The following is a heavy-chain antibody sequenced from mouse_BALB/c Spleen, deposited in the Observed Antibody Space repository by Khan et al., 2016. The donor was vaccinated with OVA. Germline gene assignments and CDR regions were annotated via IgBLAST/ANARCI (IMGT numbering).Heavy chain of an antibody. CDR3: ARAYYGNYREAMDY. V-gene: IGHV2-6-7*01. J-gene: IGHJ4*01. D-gene: IGHD2-10*01. Sequence: VELVESGPGLVAPSQSLSITCTVSGFSLTGYGVNWVRQPPGKGLEWLGMIWGDGSTDYNSALKSRLSMSKDNSKSQVFLKMTSLQTDDTARYYCARAYYGNYREAMDYWGQGTSVTVSS. CDR2: IWGDGST. CDR1: GFSLTGYG.